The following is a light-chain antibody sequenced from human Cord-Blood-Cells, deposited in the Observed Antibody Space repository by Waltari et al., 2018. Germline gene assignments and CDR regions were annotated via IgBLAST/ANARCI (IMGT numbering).Light chain of an antibody. CDR2: DAS. Sequence: DIQMTQSPSTLSASVGDRVTITCRPSQSISSWLVWYQQKPEKAPKLLIYDASSLESGVPSRFSGSGSGTEFTLTISSLQPDDFATYYCQQYNSYSPTFGQGTKLEIK. V-gene: IGKV1-5*01. CDR1: QSISSW. CDR3: QQYNSYSPT. J-gene: IGKJ2*01.